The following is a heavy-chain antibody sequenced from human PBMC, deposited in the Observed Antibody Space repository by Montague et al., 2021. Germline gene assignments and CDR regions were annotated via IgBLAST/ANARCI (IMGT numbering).Heavy chain of an antibody. J-gene: IGHJ6*02. CDR1: GASISDCY. Sequence: SETLSLTCSVSGASISDCYWSWIRQPPGKGLEWIGYIYYSRRPNYNPSLKSRVTISVDTSKNQFSLKLSSVTAADTAFYYCAVTNPYYYYGMDVWGQGTTVTVSS. CDR3: AVTNPYYYYGMDV. V-gene: IGHV4-59*01. CDR2: IYYSRRP. D-gene: IGHD1-14*01.